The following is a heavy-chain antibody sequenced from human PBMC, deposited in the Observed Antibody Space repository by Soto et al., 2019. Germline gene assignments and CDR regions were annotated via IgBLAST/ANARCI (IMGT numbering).Heavy chain of an antibody. Sequence: QVQLQESGPGLVKPSETLSLTCAGSDDGPYWWSWVRQSPGKGLEWIGEISRGGTINYNPSLKSRVSMSLATAKNQLSLTLNSVTAADTALYYCATQAISYTWDVWGQGTTVTVSS. D-gene: IGHD4-4*01. CDR1: DDGPYW. CDR2: ISRGGTI. J-gene: IGHJ6*02. CDR3: ATQAISYTWDV. V-gene: IGHV4-4*02.